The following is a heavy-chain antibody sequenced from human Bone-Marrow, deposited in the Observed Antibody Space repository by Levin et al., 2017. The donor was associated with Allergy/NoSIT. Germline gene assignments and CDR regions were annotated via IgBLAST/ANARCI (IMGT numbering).Heavy chain of an antibody. CDR3: ARDAYDYYGSGSHFDY. CDR2: ISSSSSTI. D-gene: IGHD3-10*01. J-gene: IGHJ4*02. V-gene: IGHV3-48*01. CDR1: GFTFSSYS. Sequence: GESLKISCAASGFTFSSYSMNWVRQAPGKGLEWVSYISSSSSTIYYADSVKGRFTISRDNAKNSLYLQMNSLRAEDTAVYYCARDAYDYYGSGSHFDYWGQGTLVTVSS.